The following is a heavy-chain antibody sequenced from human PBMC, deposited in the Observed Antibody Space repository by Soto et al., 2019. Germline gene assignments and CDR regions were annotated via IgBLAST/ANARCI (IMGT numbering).Heavy chain of an antibody. CDR3: AILCGYYDILTGYYRSHWFDP. J-gene: IGHJ5*02. D-gene: IGHD3-9*01. V-gene: IGHV4-59*08. Sequence: SETLSLTCTVSGGSISSYYWSWIRQPPGKGLEWIGYIYYSGSTNYNPSLKSRVTISVDTSKNQFSLKLSSVTAADTAVYYCAILCGYYDILTGYYRSHWFDPWGQGTLVTVSS. CDR1: GGSISSYY. CDR2: IYYSGST.